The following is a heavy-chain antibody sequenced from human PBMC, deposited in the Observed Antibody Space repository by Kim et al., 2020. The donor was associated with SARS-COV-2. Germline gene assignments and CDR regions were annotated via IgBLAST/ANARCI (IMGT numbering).Heavy chain of an antibody. D-gene: IGHD6-19*01. V-gene: IGHV3-48*03. CDR2: ISSSGSTI. CDR1: GFTFSSYE. J-gene: IGHJ6*02. Sequence: GGSLRLSCAASGFTFSSYEMNWVRQAPGKGLEWVSYISSSGSTIYYADSVKGRFTISRDNAKNSLYLQMNSLRAEDTAVYYCARDFGLKWLVMISGYGMDVWGPGTTVTVSS. CDR3: ARDFGLKWLVMISGYGMDV.